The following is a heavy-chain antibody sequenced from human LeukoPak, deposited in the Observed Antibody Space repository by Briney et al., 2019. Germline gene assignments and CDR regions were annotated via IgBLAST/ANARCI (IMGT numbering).Heavy chain of an antibody. D-gene: IGHD3-16*02. V-gene: IGHV1-69*06. J-gene: IGHJ4*02. CDR1: GGTFSSYA. Sequence: SVKVSCKASGGTFSSYAISWVRQAPGQGLEWMGGIIPIFGTANFAQKFQGRVTITADKSTSTAYMELSSLRSEDTAVYYCAFDVWGSYRYARLGYWGQGTLVTVSS. CDR2: IIPIFGTA. CDR3: AFDVWGSYRYARLGY.